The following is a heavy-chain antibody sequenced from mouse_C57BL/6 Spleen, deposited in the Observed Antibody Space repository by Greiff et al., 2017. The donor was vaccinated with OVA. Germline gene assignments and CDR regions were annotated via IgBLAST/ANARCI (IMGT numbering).Heavy chain of an antibody. CDR1: GFSLTSYG. D-gene: IGHD2-4*01. Sequence: QVQLKESGPGLVQPSQSLSITCTVSGFSLTSYGVHWVRQSPGKGLEWLGVIWSGGSTDYNAAFISRLSISKDNSKSQVFFKMNSLQADDTAIYYCASPYDYDTLGWFAYWGQGTLVTVSA. CDR3: ASPYDYDTLGWFAY. J-gene: IGHJ3*01. CDR2: IWSGGST. V-gene: IGHV2-2*01.